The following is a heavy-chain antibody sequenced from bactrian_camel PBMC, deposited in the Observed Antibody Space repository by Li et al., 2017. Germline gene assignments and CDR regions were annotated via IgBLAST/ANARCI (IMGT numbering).Heavy chain of an antibody. CDR2: ITREGKT. CDR3: AADRLACLGSTWSGEYLKWNY. V-gene: IGHV3S56*01. Sequence: QVQLVESGGESVQAGGSLRLSCAASGFAFVSYAMSWVRQAPGKEREAVASITREGKTYYADSVKGRFIISRDSAENSVYLQMYNLKPDDTGVYYCAADRLACLGSTWSGEYLKWNYWCQWTQVTVS. J-gene: IGHJ4*01. CDR1: GFAFVSYA. D-gene: IGHD1*01.